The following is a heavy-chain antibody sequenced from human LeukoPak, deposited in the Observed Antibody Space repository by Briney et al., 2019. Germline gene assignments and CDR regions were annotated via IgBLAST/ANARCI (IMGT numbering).Heavy chain of an antibody. J-gene: IGHJ4*02. CDR2: VHHSGST. Sequence: PSETLSLTCAVSGGSISGINWWSWVRQPPGKGLEWIGEVHHSGSTNYNSSLKCRVTILVDKSKNQFSLKLTSVTAADTAVYYCARVTMVRGVINWGQGTLVTVSS. D-gene: IGHD3-10*01. V-gene: IGHV4-4*02. CDR3: ARVTMVRGVIN. CDR1: GGSISGINW.